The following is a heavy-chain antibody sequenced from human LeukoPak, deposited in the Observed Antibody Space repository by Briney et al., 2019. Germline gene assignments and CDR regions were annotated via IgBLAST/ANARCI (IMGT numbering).Heavy chain of an antibody. J-gene: IGHJ4*02. D-gene: IGHD6-13*01. V-gene: IGHV3-23*01. CDR1: GFTFSSYA. Sequence: GGSLRLSCAASGFTFSSYAMSWVRQAPGKGLEWVSSISGSGGDTYYGDSVKGRFIISRDNSKNTLYLQVNSLRAEDTAVFYCAKGRISGDAGLDYWGQGTLVTVSS. CDR2: ISGSGGDT. CDR3: AKGRISGDAGLDY.